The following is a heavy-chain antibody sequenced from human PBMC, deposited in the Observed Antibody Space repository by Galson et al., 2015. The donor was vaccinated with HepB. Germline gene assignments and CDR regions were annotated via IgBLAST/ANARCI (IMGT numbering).Heavy chain of an antibody. CDR1: GFTFSSYS. CDR3: ARDRIAAALFDAFDI. D-gene: IGHD6-13*01. CDR2: ISSSSSTI. V-gene: IGHV3-48*04. Sequence: SLRLSCAASGFTFSSYSMNWVRQAPGKGLEWVSYISSSSSTIYYADSVKGRFTISRDNAKNSLYRQMNSLRAEDTAVYYCARDRIAAALFDAFDIWGQGTMVTVSS. J-gene: IGHJ3*02.